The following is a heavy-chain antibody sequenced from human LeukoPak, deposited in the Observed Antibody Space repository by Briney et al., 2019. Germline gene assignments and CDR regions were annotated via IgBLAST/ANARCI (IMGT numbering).Heavy chain of an antibody. Sequence: GGSLRLSCAASGFTFSSYAMSWVRQAPGKGLEWVSAISGSGGSTYYADSVKGRFTISRDNSKNTLYLQMNSLRAEDTAVYYCAKAPLRSLDWFPSFDYWGQGTLVTVSS. CDR1: GFTFSSYA. J-gene: IGHJ4*02. CDR2: ISGSGGST. D-gene: IGHD3-9*01. V-gene: IGHV3-23*01. CDR3: AKAPLRSLDWFPSFDY.